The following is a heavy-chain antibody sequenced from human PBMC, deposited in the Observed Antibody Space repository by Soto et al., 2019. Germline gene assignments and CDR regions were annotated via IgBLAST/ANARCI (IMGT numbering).Heavy chain of an antibody. CDR3: ARVNLGRYYYDSSGYSYGDSFDY. D-gene: IGHD3-22*01. V-gene: IGHV4-34*01. CDR2: INHSGST. J-gene: IGHJ4*02. Sequence: SETLSVTCAVYGGSFSGYYWSWIRQPPGKGLEWIGEINHSGSTNYNPSLKSRVTISVDTSKNQFSLKLSSVTAADTAVYYCARVNLGRYYYDSSGYSYGDSFDYWGQGPLVT. CDR1: GGSFSGYY.